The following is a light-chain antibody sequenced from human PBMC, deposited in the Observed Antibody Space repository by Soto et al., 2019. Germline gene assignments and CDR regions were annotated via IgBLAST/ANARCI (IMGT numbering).Light chain of an antibody. J-gene: IGLJ1*01. CDR1: SSDVGGYNY. CDR3: SSYTTSNTRQIV. CDR2: DVS. V-gene: IGLV2-14*03. Sequence: QSALTQPASVSGSPGQSITISCTGTSSDVGGYNYVSWYQHHPGKAPKLIIYDVSNRPSGVSIRFSGSKSDNTASLTISGLQPEDEADNHCSSYTTSNTRQIVFGTGTKVTDL.